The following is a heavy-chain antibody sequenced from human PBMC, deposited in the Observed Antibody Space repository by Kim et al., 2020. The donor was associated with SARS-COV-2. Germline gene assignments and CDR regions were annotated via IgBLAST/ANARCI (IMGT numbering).Heavy chain of an antibody. CDR3: ARVGYDYVWGSYRDYYYYYRTDV. J-gene: IGHJ6*02. CDR2: ISSSSSYT. Sequence: GGSLRLSCAASGFTFSDYYMSWIRQAPGKGLEWVSYISSSSSYTNYADSVKGRFTISRDNAKNSLYLQMNSLRAEDTAVYYCARVGYDYVWGSYRDYYYYYRTDVWGPGTTVTVS. D-gene: IGHD3-16*02. V-gene: IGHV3-11*05. CDR1: GFTFSDYY.